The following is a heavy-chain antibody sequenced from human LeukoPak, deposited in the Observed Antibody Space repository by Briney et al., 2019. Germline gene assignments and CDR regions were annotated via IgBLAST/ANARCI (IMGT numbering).Heavy chain of an antibody. CDR2: ISSTSGTI. V-gene: IGHV3-48*01. CDR1: GFTFSSYS. J-gene: IGHJ3*02. D-gene: IGHD1-26*01. Sequence: GGSLRLSCAASGFTFSSYSMNWVRQAPGRGLEWLSYISSTSGTIYYADSVKGRFTISRHNSKNTLYPQMNSLRAEDTAVYYCARGRWELHAFDIWGQGTMVTVSS. CDR3: ARGRWELHAFDI.